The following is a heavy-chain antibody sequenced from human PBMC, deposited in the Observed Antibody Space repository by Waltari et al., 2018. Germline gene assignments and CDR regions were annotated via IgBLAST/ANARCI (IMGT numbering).Heavy chain of an antibody. J-gene: IGHJ4*02. Sequence: QLQLQESGPQLVKPSETLSLTCTVSGASLDNTTHYWGWVRQPPGKGLEWIGSIYYTGTTDYNPSLKSRMTRSADTSKTQFSLRLSSVTAADTAVYYCARHINFWSGYYFDSWGQGTLVTVSS. CDR3: ARHINFWSGYYFDS. CDR1: GASLDNTTHY. CDR2: IYYTGTT. D-gene: IGHD3-3*01. V-gene: IGHV4-39*01.